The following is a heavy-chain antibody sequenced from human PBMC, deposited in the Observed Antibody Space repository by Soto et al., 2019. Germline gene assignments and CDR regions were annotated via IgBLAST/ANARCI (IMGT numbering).Heavy chain of an antibody. J-gene: IGHJ5*02. CDR1: GGSISSGDYY. CDR2: IYYSGST. V-gene: IGHV4-30-4*01. CDR3: ARLRYPAEQYGFDP. D-gene: IGHD3-9*01. Sequence: PSETLSLTCTVSGGSISSGDYYWSWIRQPPGKGLEWIGYIYYSGSTYYNPSLKSRVTISVDTSKNQFSLKLSSVTAADTAVYYCARLRYPAEQYGFDPWGQGTLVTVSS.